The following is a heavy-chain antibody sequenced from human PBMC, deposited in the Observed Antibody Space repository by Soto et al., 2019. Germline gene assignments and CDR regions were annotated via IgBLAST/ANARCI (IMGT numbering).Heavy chain of an antibody. CDR2: ISYDGSNK. Sequence: QVQLVESGGGVVQPGRSLRLSCAASGFTFSSYGMHWVRQAPGKGLEWVAVISYDGSNKYYADAVKGRFTISRDNSKNTLYLQMNSLIAEDTAVYYCAKDRGYYDFWSGYDFDYWGQGTLVTVSS. V-gene: IGHV3-30*18. CDR3: AKDRGYYDFWSGYDFDY. CDR1: GFTFSSYG. D-gene: IGHD3-3*01. J-gene: IGHJ4*02.